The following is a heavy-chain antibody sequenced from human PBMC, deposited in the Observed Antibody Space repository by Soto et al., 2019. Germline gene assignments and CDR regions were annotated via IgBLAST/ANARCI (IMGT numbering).Heavy chain of an antibody. Sequence: ASVKVSCKASGYIFAHYGISWVRQAPGQGLEWMGWISAYNGDTHYAQSLQGRVTMTTDTSTSTAYTVLRSLRSDDTAVYYCTRDKFEGIYYDSSGYNNWFDPWGQGTLVTVSS. D-gene: IGHD3-22*01. CDR1: GYIFAHYG. CDR2: ISAYNGDT. CDR3: TRDKFEGIYYDSSGYNNWFDP. V-gene: IGHV1-18*01. J-gene: IGHJ5*02.